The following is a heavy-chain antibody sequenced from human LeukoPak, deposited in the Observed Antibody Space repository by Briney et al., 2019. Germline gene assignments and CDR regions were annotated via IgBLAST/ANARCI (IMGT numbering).Heavy chain of an antibody. CDR1: GFSFSIYA. Sequence: PGGSLRLSCAASGFSFSIYAMSWVRQAPGKGLEWVSVISDSGYSTYYVDSVKGRFTILRDNSKNTLYLQMNSLRAEDTAVYYCAKSPGTTVTTTPLDYWGQGTLVTVSS. J-gene: IGHJ4*02. CDR3: AKSPGTTVTTTPLDY. V-gene: IGHV3-23*01. CDR2: ISDSGYST. D-gene: IGHD4-17*01.